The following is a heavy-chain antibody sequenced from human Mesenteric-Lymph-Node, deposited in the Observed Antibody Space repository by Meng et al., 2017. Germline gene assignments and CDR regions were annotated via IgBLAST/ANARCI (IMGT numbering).Heavy chain of an antibody. CDR2: ISAYNGNT. CDR1: GYTFTSYA. D-gene: IGHD1-26*01. J-gene: IGHJ4*02. CDR3: ARVEVGITSGDY. V-gene: IGHV1-18*01. Sequence: QVQLVQSGAEVEQPGASVKVSCKASGYTFTSYAIHWVRQAPGQGLEWMGWISAYNGNTNYVQTLQGRLTMTTDTSTSTAYMELRSLRSDDTAVYYCARVEVGITSGDYWGQGTLVTVSS.